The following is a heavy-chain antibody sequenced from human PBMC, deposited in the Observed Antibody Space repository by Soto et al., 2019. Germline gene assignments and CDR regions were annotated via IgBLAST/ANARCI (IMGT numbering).Heavy chain of an antibody. V-gene: IGHV1-69*01. CDR1: GGTFSSYA. Sequence: QVQLVQSGAEVKKPGSSVKVSCKASGGTFSSYAISWVRQAPGQGLEWMGGIIPIFGTANYAQKFHGRVTITADESTSTAYMELSSLSSEETGGYYCARDPGVAAAGTGDAFDIWGQGTMVTVSS. J-gene: IGHJ3*02. CDR3: ARDPGVAAAGTGDAFDI. CDR2: IIPIFGTA. D-gene: IGHD6-13*01.